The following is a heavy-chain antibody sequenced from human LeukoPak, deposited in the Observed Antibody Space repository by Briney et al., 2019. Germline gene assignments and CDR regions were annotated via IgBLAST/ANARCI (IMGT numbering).Heavy chain of an antibody. CDR2: IIPIFGTA. Sequence: SVKVSCKASGGTFSSYAISWVRQAPGQGLEWMGGIIPIFGTANYAQKFQGRVTITADKSTSTAYMELSSLRSEDTAVYYCARYTYYYDSSGYFYYYYYMDVWGKGTTVTVSS. J-gene: IGHJ6*03. D-gene: IGHD3-22*01. CDR3: ARYTYYYDSSGYFYYYYYMDV. V-gene: IGHV1-69*06. CDR1: GGTFSSYA.